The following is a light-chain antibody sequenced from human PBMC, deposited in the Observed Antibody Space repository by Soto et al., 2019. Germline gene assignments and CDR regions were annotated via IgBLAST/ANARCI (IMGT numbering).Light chain of an antibody. J-gene: IGKJ5*01. CDR3: QHRSNWPMT. CDR1: QSVGDTY. V-gene: IGKV3-11*01. CDR2: DAS. Sequence: EIVLTQSPCTLSLSPGERATLSCRASQSVGDTYLAWYQQKPGQAPRLLIYDASNRATGSPARFSGSGSGTDFTLTTSSLEPEDFAVYYCQHRSNWPMTFDQGTRLEIK.